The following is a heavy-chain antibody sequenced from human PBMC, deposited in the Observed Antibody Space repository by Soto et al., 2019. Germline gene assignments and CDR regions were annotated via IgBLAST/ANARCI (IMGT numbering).Heavy chain of an antibody. CDR1: GGSMSEYF. J-gene: IGHJ4*02. CDR2: IYYLGST. CDR3: ARDAYYGSGSPYPAY. D-gene: IGHD3-10*01. Sequence: SETLSRTCSVSGGSMSEYFWRWIRQSPGKGLEWIGYIYYLGSTDYNPSLKSRVTISVDTSKRQFSLRLTSVTAADTAVYYCARDAYYGSGSPYPAYWGPGTQVTVSS. V-gene: IGHV4-59*01.